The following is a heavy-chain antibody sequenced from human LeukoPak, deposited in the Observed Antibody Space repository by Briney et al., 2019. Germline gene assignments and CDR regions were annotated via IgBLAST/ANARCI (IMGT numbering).Heavy chain of an antibody. V-gene: IGHV4-39*07. CDR2: IYYSGST. D-gene: IGHD2-2*01. J-gene: IGHJ5*02. CDR3: ARDPTFSRYCSSTSCYDNWFDP. Sequence: SETLSLTCTVSGGSISSSSYYWGWIRQPPGKGLEWIGSIYYSGSTYSNPSLQSRVTISVDTSKNQFSLKLSSVTAADTAVYYCARDPTFSRYCSSTSCYDNWFDPWGQGTLVTVSS. CDR1: GGSISSSSYY.